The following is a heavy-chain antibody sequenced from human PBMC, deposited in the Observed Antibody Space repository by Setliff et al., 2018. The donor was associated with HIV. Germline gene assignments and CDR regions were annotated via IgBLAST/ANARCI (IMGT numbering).Heavy chain of an antibody. CDR1: GGSFSGYY. D-gene: IGHD5-12*01. Sequence: PSETLSLTCAVYGGSFSGYYWTWIRQPPGKGLEWIGEITHSGSTNYNPSLETRVTISVDTSKNQFSPKLSPVTAADTAVYYCAGGAPRGRLRFPNWFDPWGQGTLVTVSS. CDR3: AGGAPRGRLRFPNWFDP. V-gene: IGHV4-34*01. J-gene: IGHJ5*02. CDR2: ITHSGST.